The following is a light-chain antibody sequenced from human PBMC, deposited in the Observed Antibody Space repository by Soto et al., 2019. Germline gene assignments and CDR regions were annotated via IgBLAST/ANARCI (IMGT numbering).Light chain of an antibody. J-gene: IGKJ5*01. CDR3: QQLKSFPLN. V-gene: IGKV1-9*01. CDR2: DAS. CDR1: QGVSSH. Sequence: DIQMTQSPSTLSGSVGDRVTITCRASQGVSSHLAWYQQKPGKAPKLLIYDASTLQSEAPSRFSGSGSGTEFTLTISSLLPEDFATYHCQQLKSFPLNFGQGTRLEIK.